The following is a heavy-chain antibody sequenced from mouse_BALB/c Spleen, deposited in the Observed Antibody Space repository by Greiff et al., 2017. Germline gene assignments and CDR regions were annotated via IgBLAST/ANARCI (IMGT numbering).Heavy chain of an antibody. Sequence: EVKLQESGPGLVKPSQSLSLTCSVTGYSITSGYYWNWIRQFPGNKLEWMGYISYDGSNNYNPSLKNRISITRDTSKNQFFLKLNSVTTEDTATYYCAREGTTVVLDYWGQGTTLTVSS. V-gene: IGHV3-6*02. CDR1: GYSITSGYY. D-gene: IGHD1-1*01. CDR2: ISYDGSN. CDR3: AREGTTVVLDY. J-gene: IGHJ2*01.